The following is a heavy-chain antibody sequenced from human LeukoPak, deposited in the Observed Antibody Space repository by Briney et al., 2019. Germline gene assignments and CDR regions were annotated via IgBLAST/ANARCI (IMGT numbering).Heavy chain of an antibody. J-gene: IGHJ4*02. Sequence: SETLSLTCAVYGGSFSGYYWSWIRQPPGKGLEWIGEINHSGSTNYNPSLKSRVTISVDTSKNQFSLKLSSVTAADTAVYYCARAVSSSSPFDYWGRGTLVTVSS. CDR2: INHSGST. CDR3: ARAVSSSSPFDY. D-gene: IGHD6-6*01. CDR1: GGSFSGYY. V-gene: IGHV4-34*01.